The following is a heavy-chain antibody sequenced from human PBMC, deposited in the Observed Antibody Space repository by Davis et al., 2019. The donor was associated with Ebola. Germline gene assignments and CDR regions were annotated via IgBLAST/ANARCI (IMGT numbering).Heavy chain of an antibody. CDR3: AKDIRMYSSSSPWFDP. CDR1: GFTFADYA. V-gene: IGHV3-9*01. CDR2: ISWNSGSI. D-gene: IGHD6-6*01. J-gene: IGHJ5*02. Sequence: PGGSLRLSCAASGFTFADYAMHWVRQAPGKGLEWVSGISWNSGSIGYADSVKGRFTISRDNAKNSLYLQMNSLRAEDTALYYCAKDIRMYSSSSPWFDPWGQGTLVTVSS.